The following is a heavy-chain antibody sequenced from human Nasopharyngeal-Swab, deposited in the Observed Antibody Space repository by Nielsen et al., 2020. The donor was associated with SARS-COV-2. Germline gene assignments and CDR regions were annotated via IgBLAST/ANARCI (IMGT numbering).Heavy chain of an antibody. D-gene: IGHD2-2*01. CDR1: GFTFSSYW. CDR2: IKQSGSGQ. CDR3: ARYCSTTSCPRGFDY. J-gene: IGHJ4*02. V-gene: IGHV3-7*01. Sequence: GESLKISCAASGFTFSSYWMSWVRQAPGKGLEWVAHIKQSGSGQYYVDSVKGRFTISRDNAENSLSLQMNSLRAEDTAVYYCARYCSTTSCPRGFDYWGQGTLVTVSS.